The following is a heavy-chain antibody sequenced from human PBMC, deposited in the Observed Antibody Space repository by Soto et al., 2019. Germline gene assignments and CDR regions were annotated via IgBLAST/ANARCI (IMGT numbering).Heavy chain of an antibody. CDR1: GFIYSIYA. CDR2: ISGSGGET. CDR3: AKEIAVAVATPPEY. Sequence: PGGSLRLSCTASGFIYSIYAMAWVRQAPGKGLEWVSAISGSGGETYYADSVKGRFTISRDNSNNTVYLQMTNLRAEDTAVYYCAKEIAVAVATPPEYWGQGTLVTVSS. J-gene: IGHJ4*02. V-gene: IGHV3-23*01. D-gene: IGHD5-12*01.